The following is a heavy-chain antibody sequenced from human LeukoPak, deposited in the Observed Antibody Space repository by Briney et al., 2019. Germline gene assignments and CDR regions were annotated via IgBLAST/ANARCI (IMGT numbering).Heavy chain of an antibody. V-gene: IGHV1-18*01. CDR1: GYTFIDYG. J-gene: IGHJ4*02. CDR2: ISTYSGNT. CDR3: ARARRVGTPLDYFDY. Sequence: ASVKVSCKASGYTFIDYGISWVRQAPGQGHEWMGWISTYSGNTNYAQKLQGRVTMTTDTSTSTVYMELRSLRSDDTAVYYCARARRVGTPLDYFDYWGQGTLVTVSS. D-gene: IGHD4-23*01.